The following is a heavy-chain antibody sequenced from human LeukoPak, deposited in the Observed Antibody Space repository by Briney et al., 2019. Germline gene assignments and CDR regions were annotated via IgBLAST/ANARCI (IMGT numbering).Heavy chain of an antibody. V-gene: IGHV4-59*08. CDR1: GGSITRFY. CDR3: ARGPYSYDSSGAFDI. D-gene: IGHD3-22*01. Sequence: SETLSLTCTVSGGSITRFYWSWIRRPPGKGLEWIGYIYDIGTTNYNPSLKSRVTISVDTSKNQFSLKLSSVTAADTAVYFCARGPYSYDSSGAFDIWGQGTMVTVSS. J-gene: IGHJ3*02. CDR2: IYDIGTT.